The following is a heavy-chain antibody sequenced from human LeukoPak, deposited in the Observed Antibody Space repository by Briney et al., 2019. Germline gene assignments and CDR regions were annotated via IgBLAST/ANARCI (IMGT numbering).Heavy chain of an antibody. V-gene: IGHV4-59*11. D-gene: IGHD2-2*03. Sequence: SETLSLTCTVSGGSINNHYWSWIRQPPGKGLEWTGYIHSTGSTHYNPSLESRVTISVDRSENQFSLKVTSVTAADTAVYYCASLGFCTGTRCLEDSWGQGTLVTVAS. CDR2: IHSTGST. J-gene: IGHJ4*02. CDR3: ASLGFCTGTRCLEDS. CDR1: GGSINNHY.